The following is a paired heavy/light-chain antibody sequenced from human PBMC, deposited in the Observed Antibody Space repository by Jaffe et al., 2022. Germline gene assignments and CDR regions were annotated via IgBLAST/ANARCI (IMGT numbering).Heavy chain of an antibody. J-gene: IGHJ4*02. CDR1: GSTFTNIW. V-gene: IGHV3-15*02. D-gene: IGHD3-16*01. CDR3: TTGGPWGTYFDN. CDR2: VKSKKDGETT. Sequence: EVQLVESGGALVKPGGSLTLSCAVYGSTFTNIWMSWVRQAPGKGLEWVGYVKSKKDGETTDYSAPVNGRFTISRDDSKRTVSLQMISLKSDDTAVYYCTTGGPWGTYFDNWGQGTLVTVSS.
Light chain of an antibody. Sequence: AIQLTQSPSSLSASVGDRVTITCRASQGISSALVWYQQKPGKAPILLIYDASRLESGVPPRFSGSGSGTDFTLTITSLQPEDIATYYCQQYKISPFTFGPGTKVDIK. CDR1: QGISSA. CDR3: QQYKISPFT. J-gene: IGKJ3*01. CDR2: DAS. V-gene: IGKV1-13*02.